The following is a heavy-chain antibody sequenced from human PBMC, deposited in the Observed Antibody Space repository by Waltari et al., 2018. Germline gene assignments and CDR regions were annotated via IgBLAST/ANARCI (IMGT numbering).Heavy chain of an antibody. CDR2: IVPNDSSN. V-gene: IGHV5-10-1*03. D-gene: IGHD5-12*01. CDR3: ARRDYSGYDETFDH. CDR1: GYSFTDYW. J-gene: IGHJ4*02. Sequence: DVQLVQSGTEVKKPGESLTISCKGSGYSFTDYWIIWVRHKPGKGLEWMGRIVPNDSSNNYSPSFQGHVTMSTDKSTKTAYLQWSSLQASDTAIYYCARRDYSGYDETFDHWGQGTQVTVSS.